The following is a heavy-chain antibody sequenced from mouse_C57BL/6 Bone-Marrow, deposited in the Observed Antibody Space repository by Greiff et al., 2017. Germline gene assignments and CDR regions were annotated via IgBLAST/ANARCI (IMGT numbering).Heavy chain of an antibody. Sequence: QVQLQQPGAELVKPGASVKLSCKASGYTFTSSWMHWVKQRPGRGLAWIGRIDPNSGGTKYNEKFKSKATLTVDTPSSSAYMQLCSLTSEDSAVYYCARGDYLWYFDVWGTGTTVTVSS. J-gene: IGHJ1*03. D-gene: IGHD2-4*01. CDR2: IDPNSGGT. V-gene: IGHV1-72*01. CDR1: GYTFTSSW. CDR3: ARGDYLWYFDV.